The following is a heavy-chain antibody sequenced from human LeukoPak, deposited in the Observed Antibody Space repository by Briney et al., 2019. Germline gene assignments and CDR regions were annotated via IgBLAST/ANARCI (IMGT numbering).Heavy chain of an antibody. Sequence: PGGSLRLSCATSGFTFDDYGMSWVRQAPGKGLEWVSGINWNGAGTGYADSVKGRFTISRDNAKNSLYLQMNSLRAEDTALYYCARALRRYKYDSPSPDYWGQGTLVTVSS. V-gene: IGHV3-20*04. CDR2: INWNGAGT. CDR3: ARALRRYKYDSPSPDY. CDR1: GFTFDDYG. D-gene: IGHD1-1*01. J-gene: IGHJ4*02.